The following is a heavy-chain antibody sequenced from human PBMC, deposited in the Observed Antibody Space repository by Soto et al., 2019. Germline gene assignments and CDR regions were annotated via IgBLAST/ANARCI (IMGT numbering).Heavy chain of an antibody. V-gene: IGHV3-73*01. D-gene: IGHD5-12*01. CDR1: GFTFSGSA. CDR2: IRSKANSYAT. CDR3: NSWNPEMATIRSGLHGYYYGMDV. Sequence: PGGSLRLSCAASGFTFSGSAMHWVRQASGKXLEWVGRIRSKANSYATAYAASVKGRFTISRDDSKNTAYLQMNSLKTEDTAVYYCNSWNPEMATIRSGLHGYYYGMDVWGQGTTVTVSS. J-gene: IGHJ6*02.